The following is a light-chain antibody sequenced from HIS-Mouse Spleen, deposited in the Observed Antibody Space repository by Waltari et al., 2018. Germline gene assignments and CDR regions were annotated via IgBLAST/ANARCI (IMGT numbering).Light chain of an antibody. CDR1: QSISSY. V-gene: IGKV1-39*01. J-gene: IGKJ1*01. CDR2: AAS. CDR3: QQSYSTPQWK. Sequence: IQMLQSPSSLSASVGDRVTITCRASQSISSYLNWYQQKPGKAPKLLSYAASSLQSGVPSRFSDGGFGTDFTLTISSLQREDFATYYCQQSYSTPQWKFGQGTTVEIK.